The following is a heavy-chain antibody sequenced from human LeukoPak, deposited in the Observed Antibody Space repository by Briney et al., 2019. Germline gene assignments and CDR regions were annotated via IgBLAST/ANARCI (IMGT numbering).Heavy chain of an antibody. CDR1: GGTFSSYA. CDR3: ARRAYGDYTSFDY. CDR2: IIPIFGTA. J-gene: IGHJ4*02. Sequence: SVTVSCKASGGTFSSYAISWVRQAPGQGLEWMGGIIPIFGTANYAQKFQGRVTITTDESTSTAYMELSSLRSEDTAVYYCARRAYGDYTSFDYWGQGTLVTVSS. D-gene: IGHD4-17*01. V-gene: IGHV1-69*05.